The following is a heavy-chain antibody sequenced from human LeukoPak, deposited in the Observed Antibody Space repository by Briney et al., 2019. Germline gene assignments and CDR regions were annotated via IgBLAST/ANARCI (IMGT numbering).Heavy chain of an antibody. D-gene: IGHD3-16*01. J-gene: IGHJ4*02. CDR2: VNPKSGNT. Sequence: ASVKVTCKASGYSFTDYDIIWVRQAAGPGLEWVGWVNPKSGNTAYAPKFQGRVTMTSSTSISTVYMELSSLRPEDSAVYYCARGVSIRRYAWAFWGQGSLVTVSS. CDR3: ARGVSIRRYAWAF. CDR1: GYSFTDYD. V-gene: IGHV1-8*01.